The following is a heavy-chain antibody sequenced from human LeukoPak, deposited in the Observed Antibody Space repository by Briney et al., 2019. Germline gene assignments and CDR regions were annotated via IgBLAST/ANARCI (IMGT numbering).Heavy chain of an antibody. Sequence: SVKVSCKASGGTFSSYAISWVRQAPGQGLEWMGGIIPIFGTANYAQKFQGRVTITADKSTSTAYMELSSLRSEDTAVYYCARKYGGSHDAFDIWGQGTMVTVSS. D-gene: IGHD4-23*01. V-gene: IGHV1-69*06. CDR3: ARKYGGSHDAFDI. CDR2: IIPIFGTA. CDR1: GGTFSSYA. J-gene: IGHJ3*02.